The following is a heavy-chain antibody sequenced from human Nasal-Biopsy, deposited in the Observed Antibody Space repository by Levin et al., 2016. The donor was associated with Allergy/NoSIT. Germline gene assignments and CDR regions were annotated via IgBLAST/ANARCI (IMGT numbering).Heavy chain of an antibody. Sequence: GESLKISCAASGFTFSNYALSWVRQLPGKGLDWVASISENGGSSHHADSVQGRFTISRDNSKSILYLQMNSLTVEDTALYYCARATAPDNGYRAYWGQGTLVTVS. J-gene: IGHJ4*02. V-gene: IGHV3-23*01. CDR3: ARATAPDNGYRAY. D-gene: IGHD5-24*01. CDR1: GFTFSNYA. CDR2: ISENGGSS.